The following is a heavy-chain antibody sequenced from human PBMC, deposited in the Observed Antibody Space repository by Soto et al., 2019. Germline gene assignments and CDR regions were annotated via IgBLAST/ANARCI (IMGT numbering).Heavy chain of an antibody. J-gene: IGHJ4*02. D-gene: IGHD6-19*01. CDR2: IYSGGST. Sequence: GGSLRLSCAASGFTVSSNYMSWVRQAPGKGLEWVSVIYSGGSTYYADSVKGRFTISRHNSKNTLYLQMNSLRAEDTAVYYCARVGAVAGNRGSFDYWGQGTLVTVSS. V-gene: IGHV3-53*04. CDR1: GFTVSSNY. CDR3: ARVGAVAGNRGSFDY.